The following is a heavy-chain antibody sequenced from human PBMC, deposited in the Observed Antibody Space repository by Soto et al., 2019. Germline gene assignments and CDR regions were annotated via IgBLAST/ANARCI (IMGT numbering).Heavy chain of an antibody. CDR3: ARDRLMATAGTARHYFGLDV. J-gene: IGHJ6*02. D-gene: IGHD5-18*01. CDR1: GGSIRSGGYY. CDR2: IYYSGNT. Sequence: PSETLSLTCTVSGGSIRSGGYYWSWVRQNPRRGLEWIGNIYYSGNTYYNPSLKSRLTISVDTSKNQFSLNLSSVTAADTAVYYCARDRLMATAGTARHYFGLDVWGQGTTVTV. V-gene: IGHV4-31*03.